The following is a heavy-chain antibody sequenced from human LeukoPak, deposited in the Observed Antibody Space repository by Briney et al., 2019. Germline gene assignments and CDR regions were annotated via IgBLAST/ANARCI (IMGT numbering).Heavy chain of an antibody. V-gene: IGHV3-53*01. J-gene: IGHJ5*01. Sequence: GRSLRLSCAASGFIVSNNYMRWVRQPPGKGVDLVSILYSEGSTSYADSVKGRFNISRDDSKNTVYLQMNRLRADDTAVYYCAREGRTGSGFGSWGQGTVVTVSS. D-gene: IGHD3-9*01. CDR3: AREGRTGSGFGS. CDR2: LYSEGST. CDR1: GFIVSNNY.